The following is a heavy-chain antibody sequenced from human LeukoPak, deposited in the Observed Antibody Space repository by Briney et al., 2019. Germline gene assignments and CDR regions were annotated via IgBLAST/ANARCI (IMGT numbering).Heavy chain of an antibody. V-gene: IGHV4-30-2*06. CDR3: ARAPVYSGSYFDY. CDR2: FSQGGST. CDR1: DASIRNGGYT. Sequence: SETLSLTCAVSDASIRNGGYTWNWIRQSPGKGLEWIGYFSQGGSTYYNPSLKSRVTISVDRSKNQFSLKLSSVTAADTAVYYCARAPVYSGSYFDYWGQGTLVTVSS. J-gene: IGHJ4*02. D-gene: IGHD1-26*01.